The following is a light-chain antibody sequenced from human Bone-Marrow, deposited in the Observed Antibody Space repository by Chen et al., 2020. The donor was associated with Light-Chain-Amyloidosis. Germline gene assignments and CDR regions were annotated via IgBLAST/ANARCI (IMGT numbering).Light chain of an antibody. J-gene: IGLJ3*02. CDR3: QVWDRSSDRPV. V-gene: IGLV3-21*02. Sequence: SYVLTQPSSVSVAPGQKATIASGGNNIGSTSVHWYQQTPGQAPRLVVYDDSDRPSGIPERLSGSNSGNTATLTISRVEAGDEADYYCQVWDRSSDRPVFGGGTKLTVL. CDR1: NIGSTS. CDR2: DDS.